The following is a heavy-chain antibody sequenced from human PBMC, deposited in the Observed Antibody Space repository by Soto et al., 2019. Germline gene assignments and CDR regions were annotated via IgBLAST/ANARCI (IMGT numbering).Heavy chain of an antibody. CDR2: IYHSGST. CDR1: SGSISSSNW. Sequence: PSETLSLTCAVSSGSISSSNWWSWVRQPPGKGLEWIGEIYHSGSTNYNPSLKSRVTISVDKSKNQFSLKLSSVTAADTAVYYCAVVQRPRRNYYYYYYMDVWGKGTTVTVSS. D-gene: IGHD2-15*01. J-gene: IGHJ6*03. CDR3: AVVQRPRRNYYYYYYMDV. V-gene: IGHV4-4*02.